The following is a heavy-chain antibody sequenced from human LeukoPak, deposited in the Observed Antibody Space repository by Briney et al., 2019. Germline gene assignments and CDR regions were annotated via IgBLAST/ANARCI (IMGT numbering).Heavy chain of an antibody. V-gene: IGHV1-2*02. CDR3: AARIVVVPASLGGDAFDI. D-gene: IGHD2-2*01. CDR1: GYTFTSYG. J-gene: IGHJ3*02. CDR2: INPNSGGT. Sequence: ASVKVSCKASGYTFTSYGISWVRQAPGQGLEWMGWINPNSGGTNYAQKFQGRVTMTRDTSISTAYMELSRLRSDDTAVYYCAARIVVVPASLGGDAFDIWGQGTMVTVSS.